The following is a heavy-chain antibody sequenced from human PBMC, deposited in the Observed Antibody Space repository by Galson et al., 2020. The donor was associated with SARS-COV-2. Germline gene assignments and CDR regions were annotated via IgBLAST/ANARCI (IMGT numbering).Heavy chain of an antibody. Sequence: GGSLRLSCAASGFTFSSYEMNWVRQAPGKGLEWVSYISSSGSTIYYADSVKGRFTISRDNAKNSLYLQMNSLRAEDTAVYYCAGILTVYGLNWYFDLWGRGTLVTVSS. CDR2: ISSSGSTI. CDR1: GFTFSSYE. J-gene: IGHJ2*01. D-gene: IGHD3-9*01. CDR3: AGILTVYGLNWYFDL. V-gene: IGHV3-48*03.